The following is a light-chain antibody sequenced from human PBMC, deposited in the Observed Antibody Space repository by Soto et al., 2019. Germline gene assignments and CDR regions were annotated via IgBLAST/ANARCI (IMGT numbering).Light chain of an antibody. V-gene: IGLV2-14*01. CDR3: SSHTSSNTLV. CDR1: SSDFGDYNY. CDR2: DVS. Sequence: QSALTQPASVSRSPGQSITVSCTGTSSDFGDYNYVSWYQQHPGKAPRLVIYDVSNRPSGVSSRFSGSRSGNTASLTISGIQAEDEADYYCSSHTSSNTLVFGIGTKLTVL. J-gene: IGLJ1*01.